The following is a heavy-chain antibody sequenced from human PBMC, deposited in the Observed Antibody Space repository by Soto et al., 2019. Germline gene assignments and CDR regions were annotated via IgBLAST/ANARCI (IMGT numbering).Heavy chain of an antibody. Sequence: TLSLTCIVSGGSISNYYWSWIRQPPGKGLEWIGYIYYSGSTNYNPSLTSRVTISVDTSKNQFSLKLSSVTAADTAVYYCARHRYSYGVYYFDYWGQGTLVIVSA. D-gene: IGHD5-18*01. CDR3: ARHRYSYGVYYFDY. V-gene: IGHV4-59*08. CDR1: GGSISNYY. CDR2: IYYSGST. J-gene: IGHJ4*02.